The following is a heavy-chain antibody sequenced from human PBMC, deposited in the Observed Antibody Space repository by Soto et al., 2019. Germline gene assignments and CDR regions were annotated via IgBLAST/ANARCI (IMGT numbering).Heavy chain of an antibody. Sequence: SVKVSCKASGGTFSSYAISWVRQAPGQGLEWMGGIIPIFGTANYAQKFQGRVTITADESTTTAFMELSRLRSEDTAVYYCARDDVLDDYGSGSSTWGQGTLVTVSS. J-gene: IGHJ4*02. CDR2: IIPIFGTA. V-gene: IGHV1-69*13. D-gene: IGHD3-10*01. CDR3: ARDDVLDDYGSGSST. CDR1: GGTFSSYA.